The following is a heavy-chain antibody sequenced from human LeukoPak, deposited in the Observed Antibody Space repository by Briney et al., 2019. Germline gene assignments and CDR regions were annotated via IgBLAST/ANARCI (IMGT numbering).Heavy chain of an antibody. CDR3: AREYYDSSGPGVYFDY. CDR2: ISAYNGNT. Sequence: GASVKVSCKASGYTFTSYGISWVRQAPGQGLEWMGWISAYNGNTNYAQKLQGRVTMTTDTSTSAAYMELRSLRSDDTAVYYCAREYYDSSGPGVYFDYWGQGTLVTVSS. J-gene: IGHJ4*02. CDR1: GYTFTSYG. V-gene: IGHV1-18*01. D-gene: IGHD3-22*01.